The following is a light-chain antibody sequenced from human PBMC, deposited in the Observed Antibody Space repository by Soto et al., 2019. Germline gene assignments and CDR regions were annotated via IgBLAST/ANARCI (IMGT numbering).Light chain of an antibody. V-gene: IGKV3-15*01. CDR1: QSVSSH. CDR2: GAS. Sequence: EILMTQSPDTLVVSLGEGATLSCRASQSVSSHLAWYQHKPGQAPRLLIYGASTRASGIPARFSGSGSETDFTLTISSLQYEDSAVYYCQQYHNWHPITFGQGTRLEIK. J-gene: IGKJ5*01. CDR3: QQYHNWHPIT.